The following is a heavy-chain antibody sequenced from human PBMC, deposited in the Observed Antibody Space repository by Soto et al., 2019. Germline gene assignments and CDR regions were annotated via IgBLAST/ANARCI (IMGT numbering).Heavy chain of an antibody. J-gene: IGHJ4*02. CDR2: IYYSGST. Sequence: QLQLQESGPGLVKPSETLSLTCTVSGGSISSSSYYWGWIRQPPGKGLEWIGSIYYSGSTYYNPSLKSRVTISVDTSKNQFSLKLSSVTAADTAVYYCARRGRRNGDNYFDYWGQGTLVTVSS. CDR1: GGSISSSSYY. CDR3: ARRGRRNGDNYFDY. V-gene: IGHV4-39*01. D-gene: IGHD4-17*01.